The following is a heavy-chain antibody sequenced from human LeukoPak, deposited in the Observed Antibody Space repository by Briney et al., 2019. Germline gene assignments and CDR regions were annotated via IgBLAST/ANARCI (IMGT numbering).Heavy chain of an antibody. CDR3: AGGSDYYGSGSHFNFDY. D-gene: IGHD3-10*01. CDR1: GGSFSGYY. CDR2: INHSGST. Sequence: PLETLSLTCAVYGGSFSGYYWSWIRQPPGKGLEWIGEINHSGSTNYNPSLKSRVTISVDTSKNQSSLKLSSVTAADTAVYYCAGGSDYYGSGSHFNFDYWGQGTLVTVSS. V-gene: IGHV4-34*01. J-gene: IGHJ4*02.